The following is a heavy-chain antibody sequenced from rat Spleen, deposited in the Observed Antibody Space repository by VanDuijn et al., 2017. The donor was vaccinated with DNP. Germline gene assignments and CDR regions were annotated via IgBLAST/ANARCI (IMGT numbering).Heavy chain of an antibody. CDR2: ISYTGST. Sequence: EVQLQESGPGLVKPSQSLSLTCSVTGYSITTYYWGWIRKFPGNKLEWLGHISYTGSTSYHPSLKSRISITRDTSKNQFFLQLNSITTEDTATYYCARWGTYFDYWGQGIIVTVSS. J-gene: IGHJ2*01. CDR3: ARWGTYFDY. V-gene: IGHV3-1*01. CDR1: GYSITTYY.